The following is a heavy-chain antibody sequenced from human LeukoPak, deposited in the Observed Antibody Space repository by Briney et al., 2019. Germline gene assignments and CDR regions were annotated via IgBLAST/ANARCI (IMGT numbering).Heavy chain of an antibody. CDR1: DDSISDYY. CDR2: FHNSGTS. J-gene: IGHJ4*02. D-gene: IGHD3-16*01. V-gene: IGHV4-59*01. CDR3: TRGAGWLIDY. Sequence: SETLSLTCTVSDDSISDYYRGWIRQPPGKGLEWIGYFHNSGTSTYNPSLKSRVTISADTSKNQFSLKLNSLTTADTAVYYCTRGAGWLIDYWGQGILVTVSS.